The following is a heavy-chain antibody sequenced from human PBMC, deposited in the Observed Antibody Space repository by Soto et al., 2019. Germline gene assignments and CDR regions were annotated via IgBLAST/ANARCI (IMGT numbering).Heavy chain of an antibody. CDR2: ISGSGGST. J-gene: IGHJ4*02. CDR1: GFTFSSYA. D-gene: IGHD3-22*01. CDR3: AKDFRMYYDRSGYYLDY. Sequence: EVQLLESGGGLVQPGGSLRLSCAASGFTFSSYAMSWVRQAPGKGLEWVSAISGSGGSTYYADSVKGRFTISRDNSKNTLYLQMNSLRAEDTAVYYCAKDFRMYYDRSGYYLDYWGQGTLVTVSS. V-gene: IGHV3-23*01.